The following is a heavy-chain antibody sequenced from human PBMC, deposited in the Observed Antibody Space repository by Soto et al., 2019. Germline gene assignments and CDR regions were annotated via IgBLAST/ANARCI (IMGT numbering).Heavy chain of an antibody. Sequence: SVKVSCKASGYTFTSYYMHWVRQAPGQGLEWMGIINPSGGSTSYAQKFQERVTMTKDTSTSTVYMELNSLRSEDTAVYYCARDTGTRLAGAIAAARPFDYWGQGTLVTVSS. CDR2: INPSGGST. J-gene: IGHJ4*02. V-gene: IGHV1-46*01. CDR1: GYTFTSYY. CDR3: ARDTGTRLAGAIAAARPFDY. D-gene: IGHD6-13*01.